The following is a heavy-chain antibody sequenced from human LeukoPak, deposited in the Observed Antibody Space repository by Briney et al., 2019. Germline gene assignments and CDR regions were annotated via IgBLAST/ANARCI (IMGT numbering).Heavy chain of an antibody. Sequence: ASVKVSCTASEYTFTSYYMHWVRQAPGQGLEWMGIINPSGGSTSYAQKFQGRVTMTRDTSTSTVYMELSSLRSEDTAVYYCARDSYHYGMDVWGQGTTVTVSS. CDR2: INPSGGST. V-gene: IGHV1-46*01. J-gene: IGHJ6*02. CDR3: ARDSYHYGMDV. CDR1: EYTFTSYY.